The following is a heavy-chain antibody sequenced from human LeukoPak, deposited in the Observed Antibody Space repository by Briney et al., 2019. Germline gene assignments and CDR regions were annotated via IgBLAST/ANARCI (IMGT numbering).Heavy chain of an antibody. D-gene: IGHD3-22*01. CDR3: TRPHRVDSGLTFDY. Sequence: ASVKVSCKVSGYTLTELSMHWVRQAPGKGLEWMGGFDPEDGETIYAQKFQGRVTMTEDTSTDTAYMELSSLRSEDTAVYYCTRPHRVDSGLTFDYWGQGTLVTVSS. CDR1: GYTLTELS. J-gene: IGHJ4*02. CDR2: FDPEDGET. V-gene: IGHV1-24*01.